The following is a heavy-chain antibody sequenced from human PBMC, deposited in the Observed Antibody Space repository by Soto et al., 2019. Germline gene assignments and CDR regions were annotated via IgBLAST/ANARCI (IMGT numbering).Heavy chain of an antibody. Sequence: AWSLRLSCAASRLPFSRYAMSWVRQAPGKGLEWVSAISGSGGSTYYADSVKGRFTISRDNSKNTLYLQMNSLRAEDTAVYYCAKRSPSGGMDGWGQGTKVTFSS. J-gene: IGHJ6*02. V-gene: IGHV3-23*01. CDR1: RLPFSRYA. CDR3: AKRSPSGGMDG. CDR2: ISGSGGST.